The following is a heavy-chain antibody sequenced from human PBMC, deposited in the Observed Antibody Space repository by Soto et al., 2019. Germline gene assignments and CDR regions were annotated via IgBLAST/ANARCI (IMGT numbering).Heavy chain of an antibody. CDR1: GFNFSAYW. CDR2: VDTDGTNT. J-gene: IGHJ4*02. V-gene: IGHV3-74*01. CDR3: TTIPGFDF. Sequence: PGGSLRLSCAASGFNFSAYWMHWVRQAPGKGLMWVARVDTDGTNTNYADSVKGRFTISRDNAKNKVYLQMNSLRVEDTAVYYCTTIPGFDFWGQGTLVTVSS.